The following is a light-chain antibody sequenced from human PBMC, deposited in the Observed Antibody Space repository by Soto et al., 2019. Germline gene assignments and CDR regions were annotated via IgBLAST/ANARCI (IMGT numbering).Light chain of an antibody. J-gene: IGLJ2*01. CDR3: AAWDDSLNGHVI. Sequence: QSVLTQPPSASGTPGQRVSISCSGSSSNIGSNTVNWYQQFPGTAPKLLIYSNNQRPSGVPDRFSGSKSGTSASLAISGLQSEDEATYYCAAWDDSLNGHVIFGGGTKVTVL. V-gene: IGLV1-44*01. CDR2: SNN. CDR1: SSNIGSNT.